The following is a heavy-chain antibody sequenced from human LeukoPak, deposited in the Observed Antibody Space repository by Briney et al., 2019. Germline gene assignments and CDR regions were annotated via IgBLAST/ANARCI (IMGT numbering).Heavy chain of an antibody. J-gene: IGHJ4*02. V-gene: IGHV3-23*01. D-gene: IGHD3-22*01. Sequence: GGSLRLSCAASGFTLSSYAMSWVRQAPGKGLEWVSAISGSGGSTYYADSVKGRFTISRDNSKNTLYLQMNSLRAEDTAVYYCAKATVYYYDSSGYPGYYFDYWGQGTLVAVSS. CDR2: ISGSGGST. CDR1: GFTLSSYA. CDR3: AKATVYYYDSSGYPGYYFDY.